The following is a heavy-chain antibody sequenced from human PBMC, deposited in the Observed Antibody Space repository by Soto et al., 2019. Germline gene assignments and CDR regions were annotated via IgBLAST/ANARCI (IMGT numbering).Heavy chain of an antibody. D-gene: IGHD1-1*01. CDR2: IIPIFGTA. CDR1: GGTFSSYA. CDR3: AAASRYNSSDDSFDY. V-gene: IGHV1-69*13. Sequence: GASVKVSCKASGGTFSSYAISWVRQAPGQGLEWMGGIIPIFGTANYAQKFQGRVTITADESTSTAYMELSSLRSEDTAVYYCAAASRYNSSDDSFDYWGQGTLVTVSS. J-gene: IGHJ4*02.